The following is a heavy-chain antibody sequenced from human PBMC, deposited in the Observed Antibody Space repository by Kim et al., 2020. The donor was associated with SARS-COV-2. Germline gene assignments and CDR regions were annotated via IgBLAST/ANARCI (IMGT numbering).Heavy chain of an antibody. CDR2: FDPEDGET. V-gene: IGHV1-24*01. J-gene: IGHJ4*02. Sequence: ASVKVSCKVSGYTLTELSMHWVRQAPGKGLEWMGGFDPEDGETIYAQKFQGRVTMTEDTSTDTAYMGLSSLRSEDTAVYYCALGAYSSSWYSPEDYWGQGTLVTVSS. D-gene: IGHD6-13*01. CDR3: ALGAYSSSWYSPEDY. CDR1: GYTLTELS.